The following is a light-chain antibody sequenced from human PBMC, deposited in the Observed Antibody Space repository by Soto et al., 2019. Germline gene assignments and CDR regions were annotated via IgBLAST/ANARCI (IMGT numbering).Light chain of an antibody. CDR1: SSNIGSNH. Sequence: QSVLTQPPSASGTPGQRVTISCSGSSSNIGSNHVYWYQQLPGTAPKLLIYRSNQRPSGVPDRFSGSKSGTSASLAISGLRSEDEADYDCATWDESLSGRVVFGGGTKVTVL. J-gene: IGLJ3*02. CDR2: RSN. CDR3: ATWDESLSGRVV. V-gene: IGLV1-47*01.